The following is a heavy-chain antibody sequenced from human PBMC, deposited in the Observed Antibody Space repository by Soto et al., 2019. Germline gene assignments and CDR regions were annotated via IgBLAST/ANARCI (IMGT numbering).Heavy chain of an antibody. CDR1: GGSISRYY. D-gene: IGHD5-18*01. CDR2: IYYSGST. CDR3: ARVAVDTAMAHGGWFDP. Sequence: SETLSLTCTVSGGSISRYYWSWIRQPPGKGMGWIGYIYYSGSTTYNPSLKSRVTISVDTSKNQFSLKLSSVTAADTAVYYCARVAVDTAMAHGGWFDPWGQGTLVTVSS. J-gene: IGHJ5*02. V-gene: IGHV4-59*01.